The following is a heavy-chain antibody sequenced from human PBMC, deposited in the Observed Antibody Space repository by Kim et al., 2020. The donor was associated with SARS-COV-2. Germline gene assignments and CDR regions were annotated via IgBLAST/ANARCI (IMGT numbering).Heavy chain of an antibody. D-gene: IGHD3-22*01. CDR3: ARDPDGYNKGDYYDDAFDI. V-gene: IGHV3-33*01. CDR1: GFTFSSYG. Sequence: GGSLRLSCAASGFTFSSYGMHWVRQAPGKGLEWVAVIWYDGSNKYYADSVKGRFTISRDNSKNTLYLQMNSLRAEDTAVYYCARDPDGYNKGDYYDDAFDIWGQGTMVTVSS. CDR2: IWYDGSNK. J-gene: IGHJ3*02.